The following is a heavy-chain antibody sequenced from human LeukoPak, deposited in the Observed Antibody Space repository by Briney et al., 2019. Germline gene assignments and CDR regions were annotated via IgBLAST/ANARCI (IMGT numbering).Heavy chain of an antibody. J-gene: IGHJ5*02. D-gene: IGHD6-13*01. V-gene: IGHV1-2*06. CDR3: AKVPPSITAAANWLGP. CDR2: INPNTGGT. Sequence: ASAKVPCKASGYTFTGYYIQCARQAPGQELKWMGRINPNTGGTDYAQKFQGRVTMTRDTSITTAYMELSRLTSDDTAIYYCAKVPPSITAAANWLGPWGQGALVTVSS. CDR1: GYTFTGYY.